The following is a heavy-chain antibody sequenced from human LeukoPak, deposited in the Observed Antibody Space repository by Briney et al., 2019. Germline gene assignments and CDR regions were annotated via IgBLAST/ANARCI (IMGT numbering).Heavy chain of an antibody. CDR1: GFTFSGYW. V-gene: IGHV3-7*01. CDR3: ARIGYSSSCFDY. J-gene: IGHJ4*02. D-gene: IGHD6-13*01. CDR2: IKQDGSEK. Sequence: GSLRLSCAASGFTFSGYWMSWVRQAPGKGLEWVANIKQDGSEKYYVDSVKGRFTISRDNAQNSVYLQTNSVRAEDTAVYYCARIGYSSSCFDYWGQGTPVTVSS.